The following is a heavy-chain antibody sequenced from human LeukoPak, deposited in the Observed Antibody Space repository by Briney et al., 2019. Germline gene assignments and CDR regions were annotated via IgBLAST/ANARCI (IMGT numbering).Heavy chain of an antibody. D-gene: IGHD3-3*01. CDR3: ARARRDSGYYKVDY. V-gene: IGHV4-34*01. Sequence: SETLSLTCAVYGGSFSGYYWSWIRQPPGKGLEWIGEINHSGSTNYNPSLKSRVTLSIDKSKNQFSLNLNSVTAADTAVYYCARARRDSGYYKVDYWGQGTLVTVSS. J-gene: IGHJ4*02. CDR1: GGSFSGYY. CDR2: INHSGST.